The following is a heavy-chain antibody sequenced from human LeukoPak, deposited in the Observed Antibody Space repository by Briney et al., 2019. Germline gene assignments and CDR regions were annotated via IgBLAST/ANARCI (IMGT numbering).Heavy chain of an antibody. V-gene: IGHV4-39*07. CDR3: ARDLGQWFGELLGDAFDI. Sequence: KPSETLSLTCTVSGGAISRSNYYWGWIRQPPGKELEWIGSFYYTGSTSYTPSLESRVTISVDTSKNQFSLKLRSVTAADTAVYYCARDLGQWFGELLGDAFDIWGQGTMVTVSS. CDR2: FYYTGST. D-gene: IGHD3-10*01. CDR1: GGAISRSNYY. J-gene: IGHJ3*02.